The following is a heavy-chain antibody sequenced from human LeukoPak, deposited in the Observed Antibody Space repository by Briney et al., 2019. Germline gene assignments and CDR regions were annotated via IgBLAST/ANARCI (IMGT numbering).Heavy chain of an antibody. CDR3: ARGGIVVVVAAPGAFDI. CDR1: GGSISSDY. CDR2: IYTSGST. J-gene: IGHJ3*02. D-gene: IGHD2-15*01. V-gene: IGHV4-4*07. Sequence: SETLSLTCTVSGGSISSDYWSWIRQPAGKGLEWIGRIYTSGSTNYNPSLKSRATMSVDTSKNQFSLKLSSVTAADTAVYYCARGGIVVVVAAPGAFDIWGQGTMVTVSS.